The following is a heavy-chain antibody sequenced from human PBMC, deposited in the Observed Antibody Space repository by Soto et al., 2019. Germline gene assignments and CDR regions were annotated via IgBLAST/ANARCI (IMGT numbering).Heavy chain of an antibody. CDR2: IYYSGST. Sequence: QVQLQESDPGLVKPSQTLSLTCTVSGGAISSGGYCWSWIRQHPGKGLEWIGYIYYSGSTYYNPSLKSRVTISVDTSKNQFSLKLSSVTAADTAVYYCARDHSASSGYYVAGWFDPWGQGTLVTVSS. CDR3: ARDHSASSGYYVAGWFDP. V-gene: IGHV4-31*03. D-gene: IGHD3-22*01. J-gene: IGHJ5*02. CDR1: GGAISSGGYC.